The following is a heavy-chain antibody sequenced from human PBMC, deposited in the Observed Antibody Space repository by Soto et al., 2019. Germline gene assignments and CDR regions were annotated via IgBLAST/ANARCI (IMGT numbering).Heavy chain of an antibody. V-gene: IGHV2-26*01. J-gene: IGHJ4*02. CDR3: ARSKRGYSYGLVY. CDR2: IFSNDEK. Sequence: QVTLKESGPVLVKPTETLTLTCTVSGFSLSNARMGVSWIRQPPGKALEWLAHIFSNDEKSYSTSLKSRLTISKDTSKSQVVLTMTNMDPVETATYYCARSKRGYSYGLVYWGQGTLVTVSS. D-gene: IGHD5-18*01. CDR1: GFSLSNARMG.